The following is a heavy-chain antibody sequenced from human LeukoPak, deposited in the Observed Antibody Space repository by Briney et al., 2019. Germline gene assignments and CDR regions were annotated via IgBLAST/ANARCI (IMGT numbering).Heavy chain of an antibody. CDR3: ARLWSPMVEIDY. D-gene: IGHD2-15*01. CDR2: ISYSGST. Sequence: SETLSLTCSVSGGSISSYYWSWIRQPPGQGLEWIGYISYSGSTKYNPSLKSRVTMSVDTSKNQFSLKVSSVTAADTAVYYCARLWSPMVEIDYWGQGTLVTVSS. V-gene: IGHV4-59*08. CDR1: GGSISSYY. J-gene: IGHJ4*02.